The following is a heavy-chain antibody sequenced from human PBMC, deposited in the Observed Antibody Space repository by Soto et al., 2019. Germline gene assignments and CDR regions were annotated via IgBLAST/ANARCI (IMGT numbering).Heavy chain of an antibody. J-gene: IGHJ6*03. V-gene: IGHV1-24*01. CDR3: ARLYYGSGSYYTGYYYYMDV. Sequence: QVPLVQSGAEVKKPGASVKVSCKVSGYTLTELSMHWVRQAPGKGLEWMGGFDPEDGETIYAQKFQGRVTMTEDTSTDTAYMELRSLRSENTAVYYCARLYYGSGSYYTGYYYYMDVWGKGTTVTVSS. D-gene: IGHD3-10*01. CDR2: FDPEDGET. CDR1: GYTLTELS.